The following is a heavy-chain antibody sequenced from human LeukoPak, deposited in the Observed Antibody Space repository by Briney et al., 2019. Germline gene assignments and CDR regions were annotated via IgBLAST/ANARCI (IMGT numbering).Heavy chain of an antibody. CDR2: INPNSGGT. Sequence: VASVKVSCKASGYTFTGYYMHWVRQAPGQGLEWMGWINPNSGGTNYAQKFQGRVTMTRDTSISTAYMELSRLRSDDTAVYYCARDIVVVPAAPRGYYYYYYMDVWGKGTTVTVSS. J-gene: IGHJ6*03. D-gene: IGHD2-2*01. CDR1: GYTFTGYY. V-gene: IGHV1-2*02. CDR3: ARDIVVVPAAPRGYYYYYYMDV.